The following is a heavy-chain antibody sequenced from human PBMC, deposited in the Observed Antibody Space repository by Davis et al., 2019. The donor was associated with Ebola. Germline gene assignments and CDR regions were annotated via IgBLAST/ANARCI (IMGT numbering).Heavy chain of an antibody. CDR3: AKRDSSGSYPYYFDY. Sequence: PGGSLRPSCAASGITFTDHAMSWVRQAPGKGLEWVSAVGGSDGTTYYADSVKGRFTISRDNSKNMLYLQMNSLGAEDTARYYCAKRDSSGSYPYYFDYWGQGTLDTVSP. CDR1: GITFTDHA. J-gene: IGHJ4*02. V-gene: IGHV3-23*01. CDR2: VGGSDGTT. D-gene: IGHD3-22*01.